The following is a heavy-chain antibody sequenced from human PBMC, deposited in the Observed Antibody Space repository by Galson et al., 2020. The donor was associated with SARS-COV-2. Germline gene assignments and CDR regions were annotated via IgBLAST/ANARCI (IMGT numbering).Heavy chain of an antibody. V-gene: IGHV3-21*01. D-gene: IGHD1-7*01. CDR2: ISSSSSYI. CDR1: GFTFSRYS. Sequence: KIGESLKISCAASGFTFSRYSMNWVRQAPGKGLEWVSSISSSSSYIYYADSVKGRFTISRDNAKNSLYLQMNSLRAEDTAVYYCAGDRGITGTTSGDYWGQGTLVTVSS. J-gene: IGHJ4*02. CDR3: AGDRGITGTTSGDY.